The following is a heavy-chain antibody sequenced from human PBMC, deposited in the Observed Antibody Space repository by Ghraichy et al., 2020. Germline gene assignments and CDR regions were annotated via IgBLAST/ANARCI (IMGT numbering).Heavy chain of an antibody. J-gene: IGHJ4*02. Sequence: GGSLRLSCAASGISVSRNYMSWVCQAPGKGLEWVSVIYSGGSSYFIDSVKGRFTISRDTSKNILYLQMNNLRVEDTAVYFCARENDPYGSGSTDYWGQGTLVTVSS. V-gene: IGHV3-66*01. D-gene: IGHD3-10*01. CDR2: IYSGGSS. CDR1: GISVSRNY. CDR3: ARENDPYGSGSTDY.